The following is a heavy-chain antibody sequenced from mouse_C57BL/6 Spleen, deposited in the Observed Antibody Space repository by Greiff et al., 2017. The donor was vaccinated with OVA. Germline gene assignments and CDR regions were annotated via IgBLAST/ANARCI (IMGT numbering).Heavy chain of an antibody. J-gene: IGHJ3*01. CDR1: GYTFTSYW. CDR2: IDPSDSYT. D-gene: IGHD1-1*01. Sequence: QVQLQQPGAELVMPGASVKLSCKASGYTFTSYWMHWVKQRPGQGLEWIGEIDPSDSYTNYNQKFKGKSTLTVDKSSSTAYMPLSSLTSEDSAVYYCARPDSSYPFAYWGQGTLVTVSA. V-gene: IGHV1-69*01. CDR3: ARPDSSYPFAY.